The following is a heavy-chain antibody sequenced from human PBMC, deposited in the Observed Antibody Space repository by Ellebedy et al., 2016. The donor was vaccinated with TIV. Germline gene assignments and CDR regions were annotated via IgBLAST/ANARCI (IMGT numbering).Heavy chain of an antibody. Sequence: AASVKVSCKTSGGTFSNYAIIWVRQAPGQGLEWMGRIIPILDIVNYAQKFQGRVTITADESTSTAYMELTSLRSEDTAVYYCARVFVDNYDYYYGMDVWGQGTTVTVSS. CDR1: GGTFSNYA. CDR3: ARVFVDNYDYYYGMDV. V-gene: IGHV1-69*04. J-gene: IGHJ6*02. D-gene: IGHD1-14*01. CDR2: IIPILDIV.